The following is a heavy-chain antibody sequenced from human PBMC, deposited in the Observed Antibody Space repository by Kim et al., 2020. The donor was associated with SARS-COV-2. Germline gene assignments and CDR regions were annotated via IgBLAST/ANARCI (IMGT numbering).Heavy chain of an antibody. CDR2: SDK. CDR3: ARDHNGFDY. D-gene: IGHD2-8*01. Sequence: SDKYYVDSVKGRVTISRDNAKNSLYLQMNSLRAEDTAVYYCARDHNGFDYWGQGTLVTVSS. J-gene: IGHJ4*02. V-gene: IGHV3-7*03.